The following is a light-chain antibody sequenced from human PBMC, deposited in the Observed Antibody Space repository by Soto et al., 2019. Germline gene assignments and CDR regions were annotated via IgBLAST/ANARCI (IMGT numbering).Light chain of an antibody. J-gene: IGKJ4*01. CDR1: QSVSNSY. Sequence: EIVLTQSPGTVSLSPGERATLSCRAGQSVSNSYLAWYQQKPGQAPRLLIYDASSRATGIPDRFSGSGSGTDFTLTISRLEPEDFAVYYCQQYGSSVLTFGGGTKVEIK. CDR2: DAS. CDR3: QQYGSSVLT. V-gene: IGKV3-20*01.